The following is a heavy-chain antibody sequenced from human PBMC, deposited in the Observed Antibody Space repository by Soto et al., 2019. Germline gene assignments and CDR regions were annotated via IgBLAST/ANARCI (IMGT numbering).Heavy chain of an antibody. J-gene: IGHJ5*02. CDR1: GYTFTSYD. V-gene: IGHV1-8*01. CDR2: MNPNSGNT. Sequence: DSVKGSCKASGYTFTSYDINWVRQATGQGLEWMGWMNPNSGNTGYAQKFQGRVTMTRNTSISTAYMELSSLRSEDTAVYYCARVIVVVTAAIIWFDPARPGDLVTVSS. CDR3: ARVIVVVTAAIIWFDP. D-gene: IGHD2-2*02.